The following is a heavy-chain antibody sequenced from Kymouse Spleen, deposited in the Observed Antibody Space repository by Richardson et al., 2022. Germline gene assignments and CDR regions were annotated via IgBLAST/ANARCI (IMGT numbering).Heavy chain of an antibody. J-gene: IGHJ6*02. Sequence: QVQLQQSGPGLVKPSQTLSLTCAISGDSVSSNSAAWNWIRQSPSRGLEWLGRTYYRSKWYNDYAVSVKSRITINPDTSKNQFSLQLNSVTPEDTAVYYCAVYYGSGSYFDYYYGMDVWGQGTTVTVSS. CDR2: TYYRSKWYN. V-gene: IGHV6-1*01. CDR3: AVYYGSGSYFDYYYGMDV. CDR1: GDSVSSNSAA. D-gene: IGHD3-10*01.